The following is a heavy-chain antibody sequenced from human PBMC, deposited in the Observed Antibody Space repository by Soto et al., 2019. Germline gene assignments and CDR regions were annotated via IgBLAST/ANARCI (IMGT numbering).Heavy chain of an antibody. CDR2: IHDSYST. Sequence: SETLSLTCTVSGGSVSSRSFYWSWLRQSPGRGLEWIGYIHDSYSTNYSPSLKSRVTISVDTSKNQFALRLRSVTTADTAVYYCARVPSRPLTADDQGDWLPYYAMDVCCQGPTVTGFS. CDR1: GGSVSSRSFY. J-gene: IGHJ6*02. D-gene: IGHD1-20*01. CDR3: ARVPSRPLTADDQGDWLPYYAMDV. V-gene: IGHV4-61*01.